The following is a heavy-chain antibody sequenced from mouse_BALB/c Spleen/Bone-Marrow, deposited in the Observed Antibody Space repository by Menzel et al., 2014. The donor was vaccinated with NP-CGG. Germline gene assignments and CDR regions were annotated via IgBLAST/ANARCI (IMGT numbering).Heavy chain of an antibody. CDR2: IRIKSNNYAT. CDR3: VSHGSWFAY. J-gene: IGHJ3*01. V-gene: IGHV10-1*02. CDR1: GLTFNTYA. Sequence: EVKLMESGGGLVQPKGSLKLSCAASGLTFNTYAMNWVRQAPGKGLEWVARIRIKSNNYATYYADSVKDRFTISRDDSQSMLYLQMNNLKTEDTAMYYCVSHGSWFAYWGQGTLVTVSA.